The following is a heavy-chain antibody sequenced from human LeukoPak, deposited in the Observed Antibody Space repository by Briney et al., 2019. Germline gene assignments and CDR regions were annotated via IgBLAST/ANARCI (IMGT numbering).Heavy chain of an antibody. CDR3: ARTYYDFWSGYHDAFDI. CDR2: INPNSGGT. V-gene: IGHV1-2*02. CDR1: GYTFTGYY. J-gene: IGHJ3*02. D-gene: IGHD3-3*01. Sequence: ASVKVSCKASGYTFTGYYMHWVRQAPGQGLEWMGWINPNSGGTNYAQKFQGRVTMTRDTPITTAYMELSRLRSDDTAVYYCARTYYDFWSGYHDAFDIWGQGTMVTVSS.